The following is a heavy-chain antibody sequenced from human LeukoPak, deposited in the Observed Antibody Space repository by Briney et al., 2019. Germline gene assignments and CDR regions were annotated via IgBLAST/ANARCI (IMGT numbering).Heavy chain of an antibody. V-gene: IGHV3-53*01. D-gene: IGHD3-10*01. CDR2: IYSGGST. J-gene: IGHJ5*02. Sequence: GGSLRLSCAASGFTVSSNYMSWVRQAPGKGLEWASVIYSGGSTYYADSVKGRFTISRDNSKNTLYLQMNSLRAEDTAVYYCARVRMVRGVNWFDPWGQGTLVSVSS. CDR3: ARVRMVRGVNWFDP. CDR1: GFTVSSNY.